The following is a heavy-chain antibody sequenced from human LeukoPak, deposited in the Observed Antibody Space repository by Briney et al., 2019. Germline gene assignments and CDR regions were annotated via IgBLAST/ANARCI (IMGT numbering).Heavy chain of an antibody. J-gene: IGHJ4*02. V-gene: IGHV1-69*05. Sequence: SVKVSCKASGGTFSSYAISWVRQAPGQGLEWMGGIIPIFGTANYAQKFQGRVTITTDESTSTAYMELSSLRSEDTAVYYCARPSPCGYSGYDLCYFDYWGQGTLVTVSS. CDR2: IIPIFGTA. CDR3: ARPSPCGYSGYDLCYFDY. CDR1: GGTFSSYA. D-gene: IGHD5-12*01.